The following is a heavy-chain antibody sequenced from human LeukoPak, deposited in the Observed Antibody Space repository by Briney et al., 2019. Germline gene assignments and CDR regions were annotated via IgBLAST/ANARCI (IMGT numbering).Heavy chain of an antibody. CDR2: ISSSSSYI. CDR1: GFTFSSYS. Sequence: PGGSLRLAWAASGFTFSSYSMNWVRQAPGKVLEWVASISSSSSYIYYADSVKGRFPISRDNAKNSLYLQMNSLRAADTAVYYCARGEGGSYSPSAYWGQGTLVTVSS. CDR3: ARGEGGSYSPSAY. V-gene: IGHV3-21*01. J-gene: IGHJ4*02. D-gene: IGHD1-26*01.